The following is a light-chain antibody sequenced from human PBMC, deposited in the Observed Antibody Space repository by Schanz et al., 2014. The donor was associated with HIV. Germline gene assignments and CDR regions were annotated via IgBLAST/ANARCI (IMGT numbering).Light chain of an antibody. V-gene: IGKV3-20*01. Sequence: EMVMTQSPATLSASPGERATLSCRASQSIGSNLAWYQQKPGQAPRLLIYAASSRATGIPDRFSGTGSGTDFTLTITRLEPEDFAVYYCQQYGSSPLYTFGQGTKLEIK. CDR3: QQYGSSPLYT. J-gene: IGKJ2*01. CDR2: AAS. CDR1: QSIGSN.